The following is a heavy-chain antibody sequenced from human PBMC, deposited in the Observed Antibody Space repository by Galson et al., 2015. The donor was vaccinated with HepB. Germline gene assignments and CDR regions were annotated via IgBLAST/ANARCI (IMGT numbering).Heavy chain of an antibody. Sequence: SETLSLTCTVSGGSISSYYWSWIRQPPGKGLEWIGYIYYSGSTNYNPSLKSRVTISVDTSKNQFSLKLSSVTAADTAVYYCASTYGDRTQFDYWGQGTLVTVSS. V-gene: IGHV4-59*01. CDR3: ASTYGDRTQFDY. CDR1: GGSISSYY. CDR2: IYYSGST. D-gene: IGHD4-17*01. J-gene: IGHJ4*02.